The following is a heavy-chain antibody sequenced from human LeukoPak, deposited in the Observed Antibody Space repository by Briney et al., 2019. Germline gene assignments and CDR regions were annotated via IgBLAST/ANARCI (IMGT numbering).Heavy chain of an antibody. CDR1: GFTFSSYW. CDR2: IKQDGSEK. CDR3: ASGASDFWSGYSSWFDP. V-gene: IGHV3-7*01. D-gene: IGHD3-3*01. J-gene: IGHJ5*02. Sequence: GGSLRLSCAASGFTFSSYWMSWVRQAPGKGLEWVANIKQDGSEKYYVDSVKGRFTISGGNAKNSLYLQMNSLRAEDTAVYYCASGASDFWSGYSSWFDPWGQGTLVTVSS.